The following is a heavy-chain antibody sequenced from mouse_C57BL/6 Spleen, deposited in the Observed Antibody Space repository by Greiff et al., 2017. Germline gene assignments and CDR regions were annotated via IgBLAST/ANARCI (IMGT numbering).Heavy chain of an antibody. CDR1: GYSITSGYY. CDR3: AVHYDYDEGYFDY. V-gene: IGHV3-6*01. CDR2: ISYDGSN. J-gene: IGHJ2*01. Sequence: ESGPGLVKPSQSLSLTCSVTGYSITSGYYWNWIRQFPGNKLEWMGYISYDGSNNYNPSLKNRISITRDTSKNQFFLKLNSVTTEDTATYYCAVHYDYDEGYFDYWGQGTTLTVSS. D-gene: IGHD2-4*01.